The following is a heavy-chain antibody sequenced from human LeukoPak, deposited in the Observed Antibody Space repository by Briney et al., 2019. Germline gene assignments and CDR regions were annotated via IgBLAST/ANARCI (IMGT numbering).Heavy chain of an antibody. V-gene: IGHV3-23*01. J-gene: IGHJ4*02. CDR3: AKNSFYYDSGSYFFDY. Sequence: GGSLRLSCAASGFTFSSYGMSWVRQPPGKGLEWVSIISGSGGSTSYADSVKGRFTISRDISKNTLYLQMNSLRAEDTAVYYCAKNSFYYDSGSYFFDYWGQGTLVTVSS. D-gene: IGHD3-10*01. CDR1: GFTFSSYG. CDR2: ISGSGGST.